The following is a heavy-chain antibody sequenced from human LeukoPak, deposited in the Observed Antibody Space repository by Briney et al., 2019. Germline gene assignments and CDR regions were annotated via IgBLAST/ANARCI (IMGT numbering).Heavy chain of an antibody. CDR1: GFTFSSYS. CDR3: AKKPLTAPGNDYFGP. D-gene: IGHD1-1*01. CDR2: IGDNGRTT. Sequence: PGGSLRLSCTASGFTFSSYSMNWIRQAPGKGLEWVAIIGDNGRTTYYSDSVKGRFTISRDISTNTLYLQMNRLTADDTAVYYCAKKPLTAPGNDYFGPWGHGTLVTVSS. J-gene: IGHJ5*02. V-gene: IGHV3-23*01.